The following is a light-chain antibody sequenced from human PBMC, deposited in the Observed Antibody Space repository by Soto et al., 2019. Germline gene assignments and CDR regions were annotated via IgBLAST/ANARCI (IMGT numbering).Light chain of an antibody. Sequence: IVLTQSPGTLSLSPWERATLSCRASQSVSSSYLAWYQQKPGQAPRLLIYGASSRATGIPDRFSGSGSGTDFTLTISRLEPEDFAVYYCQQYGSSPPITFGQGTRWRL. CDR1: QSVSSSY. V-gene: IGKV3-20*01. CDR2: GAS. CDR3: QQYGSSPPIT. J-gene: IGKJ5*01.